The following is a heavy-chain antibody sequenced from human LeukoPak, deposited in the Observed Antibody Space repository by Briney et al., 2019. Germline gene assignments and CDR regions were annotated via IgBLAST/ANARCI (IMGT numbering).Heavy chain of an antibody. CDR2: INPNSGGT. Sequence: ASVKVSCKTSGYTFTGYYIHWVRQAPGQGLEWMGWINPNSGGTNYAQKFQGRVTMTRDTSISTAYMDLTRLKSDDTAVYYCARDRSGAANWFDPWGQGTLVSVSS. D-gene: IGHD3-3*01. CDR3: ARDRSGAANWFDP. V-gene: IGHV1-2*02. J-gene: IGHJ5*02. CDR1: GYTFTGYY.